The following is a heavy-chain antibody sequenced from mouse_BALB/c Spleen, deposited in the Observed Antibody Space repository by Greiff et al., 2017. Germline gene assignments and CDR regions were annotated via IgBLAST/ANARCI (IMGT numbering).Heavy chain of an antibody. CDR1: GFTFSNYW. J-gene: IGHJ4*01. CDR3: TRVGWLLREYAMDY. Sequence: EVQRVESGGGLVQPGGSMKLSCVASGFTFSNYWMNWVRQSPEKGLEWVAEIRLKSNNYATHYAESVKGRFTISRDDSKSSVYLQMNNLRAEDTGIYYCTRVGWLLREYAMDYWGQGTSVTVSS. D-gene: IGHD2-3*01. CDR2: IRLKSNNYAT. V-gene: IGHV6-6*02.